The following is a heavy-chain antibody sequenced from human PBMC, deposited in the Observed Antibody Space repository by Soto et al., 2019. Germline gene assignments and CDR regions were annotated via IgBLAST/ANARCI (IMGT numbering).Heavy chain of an antibody. CDR1: GGSISSYY. V-gene: IGHV4-59*01. Sequence: ALSLTCTVSGGSISSYYWSWIRQPPGKGLEWIGYIYYSGRTNYNPSLKSRVTISVDTSKNQVSLKLNSVTAADAAVYYCARVAGSVTKTYYFDYWGQGTLVTVSS. D-gene: IGHD4-17*01. J-gene: IGHJ4*02. CDR3: ARVAGSVTKTYYFDY. CDR2: IYYSGRT.